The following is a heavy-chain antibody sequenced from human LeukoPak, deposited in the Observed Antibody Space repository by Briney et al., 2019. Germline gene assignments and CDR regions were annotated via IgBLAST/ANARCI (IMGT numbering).Heavy chain of an antibody. CDR3: ARHGDYLPSTYMDV. V-gene: IGHV1-69*05. Sequence: SVKVSCKASGGTFSSYAISWVRQAPGQGLEWMGGIIPIFGTANYAQKFQGRVTITTDEYTSTAYMELSSLRSEDTAVYYCARHGDYLPSTYMDVWGKGTTVNVSS. CDR1: GGTFSSYA. D-gene: IGHD4-17*01. CDR2: IIPIFGTA. J-gene: IGHJ6*03.